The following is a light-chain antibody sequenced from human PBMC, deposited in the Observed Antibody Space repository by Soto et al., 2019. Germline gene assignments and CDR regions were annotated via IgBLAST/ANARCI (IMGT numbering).Light chain of an antibody. V-gene: IGKV3-15*01. CDR2: DAF. J-gene: IGKJ4*01. Sequence: EIMLTQSPATLSVSPGERATLSCRASQSVSSNLAGYQQKPGQPPRLLIYDAFTRATGIPARFSGRGSGTEFTLTISSLLSEDFATYYCQQYNNWPLTFGGGTKVQI. CDR3: QQYNNWPLT. CDR1: QSVSSN.